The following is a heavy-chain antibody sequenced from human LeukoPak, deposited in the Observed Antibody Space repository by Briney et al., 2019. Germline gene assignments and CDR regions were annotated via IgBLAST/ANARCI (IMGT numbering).Heavy chain of an antibody. CDR3: ARLVTRYVLPDY. CDR1: GGSISSSSYY. J-gene: IGHJ4*02. V-gene: IGHV4-39*01. CDR2: IYYSGST. D-gene: IGHD3-16*01. Sequence: TSETLSLTCTVSGGSISSSSYYWGWIRQPPGKGLEWIGSIYYSGSTYYNPSIKSRVTMSVDTSKNQFSLKLSSVTAADTAVYYCARLVTRYVLPDYWGQGTLVTVSS.